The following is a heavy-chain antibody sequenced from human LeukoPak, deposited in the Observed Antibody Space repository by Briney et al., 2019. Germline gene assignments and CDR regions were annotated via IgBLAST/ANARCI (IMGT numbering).Heavy chain of an antibody. D-gene: IGHD1-26*01. V-gene: IGHV3-33*01. Sequence: PGRSLRLSCAASGFTFSSYGMHWVRQAPGKGLEWVAVIWYDGSNKYYADSVKGRFTISRDNSKNTLYLQMNSLRAEDTAVYCWASPSRGIYYQPFDCWGQGTLVTVSP. CDR2: IWYDGSNK. CDR1: GFTFSSYG. CDR3: ASPSRGIYYQPFDC. J-gene: IGHJ4*02.